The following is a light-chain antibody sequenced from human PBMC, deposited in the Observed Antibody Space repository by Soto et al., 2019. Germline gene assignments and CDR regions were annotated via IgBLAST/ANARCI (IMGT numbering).Light chain of an antibody. CDR2: AAS. Sequence: EVVLTQSPATLSLSPGERATLSCGASQNVRAFLDWYQQKPGQAPRLLIYAASNRATGIPDRFSGSGSGTDFTLTISSLXPEDFAVYYCQQHSHWPPWTFGQGTKVDIK. J-gene: IGKJ1*01. V-gene: IGKV3-11*01. CDR1: QNVRAF. CDR3: QQHSHWPPWT.